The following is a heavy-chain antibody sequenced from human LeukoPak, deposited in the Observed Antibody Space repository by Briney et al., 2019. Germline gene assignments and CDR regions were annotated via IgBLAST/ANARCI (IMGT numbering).Heavy chain of an antibody. Sequence: SVPTLVNPTQTLTLTCTFSGFSLSTSDMSVGWIRQPPGKGLEWLARIDWDDDKYYATSLKTRLTVSKDTSKNQVVLTMTQMDPVDTATYYCARGVAHRGGFDFWGLGTLVTVSS. V-gene: IGHV2-70*11. CDR1: GFSLSTSDMS. J-gene: IGHJ4*02. CDR2: IDWDDDK. D-gene: IGHD1-14*01. CDR3: ARGVAHRGGFDF.